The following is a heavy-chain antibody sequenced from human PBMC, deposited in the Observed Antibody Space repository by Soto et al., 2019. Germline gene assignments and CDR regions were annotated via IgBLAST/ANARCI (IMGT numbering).Heavy chain of an antibody. J-gene: IGHJ6*02. CDR3: AGVTPLYYYYYGMDV. CDR2: IHYSGTA. CDR1: GGSITSGGYY. Sequence: TSETLSLTCTVSGGSITSGGYYWSWIRQHPGKGLEWIGYIHYSGTAYYIPSLKSRLKISVDKSKNQFSLKLSSVTAADTAVYYCAGVTPLYYYYYGMDVWGQGTTVTVSS. D-gene: IGHD5-18*01. V-gene: IGHV4-31*09.